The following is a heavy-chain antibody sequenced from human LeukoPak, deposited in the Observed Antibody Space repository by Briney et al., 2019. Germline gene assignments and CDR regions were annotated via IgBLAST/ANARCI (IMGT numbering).Heavy chain of an antibody. Sequence: SQTLSLTCAISGDSVSTNFAAWNWLRPSPSRGLEWLGRTNYRSRWYNEYATSVESRITIDPDTSKNQFSLQLNFVTPEDTAVYYCARESGDYVKFDYWGQGTLVTVSS. D-gene: IGHD3-16*01. CDR2: TNYRSRWYN. V-gene: IGHV6-1*01. CDR1: GDSVSTNFAA. J-gene: IGHJ4*02. CDR3: ARESGDYVKFDY.